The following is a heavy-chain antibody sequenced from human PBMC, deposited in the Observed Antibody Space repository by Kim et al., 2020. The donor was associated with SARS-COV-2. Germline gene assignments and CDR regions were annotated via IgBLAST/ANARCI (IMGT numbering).Heavy chain of an antibody. CDR3: AREGTAIGEYYYYYGMDV. Sequence: ASVKVSCKASGYTFSTSAMNWVRQAPGQGLEWMGWINTKTGNPTYVQGFTGRFVFSLDTSVSTAYLQISSLKAEDTAVYYCAREGTAIGEYYYYYGMDV. CDR2: INTKTGNP. V-gene: IGHV7-4-1*02. CDR1: GYTFSTSA. D-gene: IGHD5-18*01. J-gene: IGHJ6*01.